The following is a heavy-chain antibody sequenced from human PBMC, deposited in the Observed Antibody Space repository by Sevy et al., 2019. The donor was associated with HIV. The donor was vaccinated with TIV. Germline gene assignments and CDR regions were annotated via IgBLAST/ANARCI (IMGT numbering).Heavy chain of an antibody. D-gene: IGHD6-19*01. V-gene: IGHV3-53*01. J-gene: IGHJ4*02. Sequence: GGSLRLSCAASGFTVSSNYMSLVRQAPGKGLEWVSVIYSGGSTYYADSVKGRFTISRDNSKNTLYLQMNSLRAEDTAVYYCARGGIAVAAYFDYWGQGTLVTVSS. CDR1: GFTVSSNY. CDR2: IYSGGST. CDR3: ARGGIAVAAYFDY.